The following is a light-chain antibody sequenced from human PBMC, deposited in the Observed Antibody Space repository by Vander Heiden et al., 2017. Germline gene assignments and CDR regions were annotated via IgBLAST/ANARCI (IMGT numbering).Light chain of an antibody. V-gene: IGKV1-5*03. CDR3: QQDNSYSPT. CDR2: KAS. Sequence: DIQMTQSPSTLSASVGDRVTITCRASQTISSWLAWYQQRPGKAPKLLIHKASSLESGVPSRFSGSGSGTEFTLTISSLQPDDFGTYYCQQDNSYSPTFGQGTKVEIK. J-gene: IGKJ1*01. CDR1: QTISSW.